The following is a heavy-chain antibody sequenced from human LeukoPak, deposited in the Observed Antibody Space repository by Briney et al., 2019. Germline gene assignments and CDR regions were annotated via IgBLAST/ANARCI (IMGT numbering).Heavy chain of an antibody. CDR3: ARSVSHAFDI. Sequence: GGSLRLSCAASGFTFSSYSMNWVRQAPGKGLEWVSYISSSSSTIYYADSVKGRFTISRDNAKNSLYLQMNSQRDEDTAVYYCARSVSHAFDIWGQGTMVTVSS. CDR1: GFTFSSYS. J-gene: IGHJ3*02. V-gene: IGHV3-48*02. CDR2: ISSSSSTI.